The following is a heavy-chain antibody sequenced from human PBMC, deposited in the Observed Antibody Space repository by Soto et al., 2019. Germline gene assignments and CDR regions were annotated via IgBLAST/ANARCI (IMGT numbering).Heavy chain of an antibody. J-gene: IGHJ6*03. CDR3: ARDRNGDFEGGYYYYYMDV. V-gene: IGHV6-1*01. D-gene: IGHD4-17*01. CDR2: TYYRSKWYN. CDR1: GDSVSSNSAA. Sequence: SRTLSLTCAISGDSVSSNSAAWNWIRQSPSRGLEWLGRTYYRSKWYNDYAVSVKSRITINPDTSKNQFSLQLNSVTPEDTAVYYCARDRNGDFEGGYYYYYMDVWGKGTTVTVSS.